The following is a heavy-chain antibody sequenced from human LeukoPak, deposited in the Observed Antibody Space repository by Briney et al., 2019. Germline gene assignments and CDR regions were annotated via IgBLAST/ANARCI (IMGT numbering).Heavy chain of an antibody. CDR3: ARPSHYYGSGSPAMDV. V-gene: IGHV4-59*08. J-gene: IGHJ6*02. Sequence: SETLSLTCTVSGGSISSYYWSWIRQPAGKGLEWIGHIYYSGSYSFNPSLKSRVTISVDTSKNQFSLKLTSVTAADTAVYYCARPSHYYGSGSPAMDVWGQGTTVTVSS. D-gene: IGHD3-10*01. CDR1: GGSISSYY. CDR2: IYYSGSY.